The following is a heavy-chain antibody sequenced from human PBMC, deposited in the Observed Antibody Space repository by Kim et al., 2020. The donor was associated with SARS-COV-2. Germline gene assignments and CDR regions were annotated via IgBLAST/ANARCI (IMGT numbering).Heavy chain of an antibody. V-gene: IGHV4-39*07. Sequence: SETLSLTCTVSGGSIINTDYYWGWFRQPPGKGLEWIGTIYYTGSAFYNPSLKSRVTMSVDRSKNRFSLNLSSVTAADTAVYYCARDPRRLAYHYYGMDVWGQGTTVTVSS. CDR3: ARDPRRLAYHYYGMDV. D-gene: IGHD3-9*01. CDR1: GGSIINTDYY. CDR2: IYYTGSA. J-gene: IGHJ6*02.